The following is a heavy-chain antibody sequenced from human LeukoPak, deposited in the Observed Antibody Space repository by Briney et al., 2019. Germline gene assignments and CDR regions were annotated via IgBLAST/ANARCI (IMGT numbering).Heavy chain of an antibody. CDR3: ARIGRGDGYNSFDC. CDR1: GGSFSGYY. Sequence: SETLSLTCAVYGGSFSGYYWSWIRQPPGKGLEWIGEINHSGSTNYNPSLKSRVTISVDTSKNQFSLKLSSVTAADTAVYYCARIGRGDGYNSFDCWGQGTLVTVSS. J-gene: IGHJ4*02. V-gene: IGHV4-34*01. D-gene: IGHD5-24*01. CDR2: INHSGST.